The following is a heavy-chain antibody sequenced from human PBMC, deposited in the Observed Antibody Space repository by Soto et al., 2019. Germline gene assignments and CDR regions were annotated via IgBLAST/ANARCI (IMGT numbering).Heavy chain of an antibody. V-gene: IGHV4-59*01. CDR1: GGSISSYY. Sequence: SETLSLTCTVSGGSISSYYWSWIRQPPGKGLEWIGYIYYSGSTNYNPSLKSRVTISVGTSKNQFSLKLSSVTAADTAVYYCARADYDFWSGYILFDYWGQGTLVTVSS. CDR2: IYYSGST. D-gene: IGHD3-3*01. CDR3: ARADYDFWSGYILFDY. J-gene: IGHJ4*02.